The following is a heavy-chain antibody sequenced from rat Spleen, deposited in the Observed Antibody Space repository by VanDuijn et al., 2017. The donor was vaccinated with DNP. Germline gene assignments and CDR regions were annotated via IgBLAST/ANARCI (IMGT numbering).Heavy chain of an antibody. CDR1: GFSLTSYH. Sequence: QVQLKESGPGLVRPSETLSLTCTVSGFSLTSYHVSWVRQPPGKGLEWMGIIWGHGNTDYNSALKSRLSINRDTSKSQVFLKMNSLHTEDTAMYFCARVGIPITAVPYYFDYWGQGVMVTVSS. V-gene: IGHV2-52*01. CDR3: ARVGIPITAVPYYFDY. CDR2: IWGHGNT. D-gene: IGHD2-6*01. J-gene: IGHJ2*01.